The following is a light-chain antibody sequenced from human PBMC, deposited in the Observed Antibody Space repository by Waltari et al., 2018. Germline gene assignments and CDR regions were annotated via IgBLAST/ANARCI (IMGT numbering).Light chain of an antibody. CDR2: DAS. CDR3: QKYGTLPAT. Sequence: EIVLTQSPGTLSLSPGERATLSCRASQSVSKYLAWYQQKPGQAPRLLIYDASIRATGIPDRFSGSGWGTDFSLTISSLGPEDFAVYYCQKYGTLPATFGQGTKVQ. J-gene: IGKJ1*01. V-gene: IGKV3-20*01. CDR1: QSVSKY.